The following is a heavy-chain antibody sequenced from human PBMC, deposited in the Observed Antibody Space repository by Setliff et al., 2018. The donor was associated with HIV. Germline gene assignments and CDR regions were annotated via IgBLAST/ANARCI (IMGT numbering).Heavy chain of an antibody. CDR1: GGSISGYY. CDR3: ARDRSKYGTGSSAYNWFDP. J-gene: IGHJ5*02. V-gene: IGHV4-4*07. D-gene: IGHD3-16*01. CDR2: IFGSGTT. Sequence: PSETLSLTCTVSGGSISGYYWSWMRQPAGKGLEWIGRIFGSGTTHYNPSLKSRVTMSIDTSKNQFSLKLNSVTAADTAVYFCARDRSKYGTGSSAYNWFDPWGLGTLVTVSS.